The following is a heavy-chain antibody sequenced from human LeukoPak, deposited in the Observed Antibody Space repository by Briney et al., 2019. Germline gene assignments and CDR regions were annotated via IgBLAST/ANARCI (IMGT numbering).Heavy chain of an antibody. CDR3: AKDKHGSYPLDY. CDR1: GFTFSSYG. V-gene: IGHV3-33*06. Sequence: PGGSLRLSCVASGFTFSSYGMHWVRQAPGKGLEWVAVIWYDGSNKYYADSVKGRFTISRDNSKNTLYLQMNSLRAEDTAVYYCAKDKHGSYPLDYWGQGTLVTVSS. D-gene: IGHD1-26*01. J-gene: IGHJ4*02. CDR2: IWYDGSNK.